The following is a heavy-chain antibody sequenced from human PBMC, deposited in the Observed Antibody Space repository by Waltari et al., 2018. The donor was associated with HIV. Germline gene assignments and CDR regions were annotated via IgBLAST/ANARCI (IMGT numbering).Heavy chain of an antibody. CDR2: IYTSGST. CDR3: ARDVIFGVVRGAFDI. D-gene: IGHD3-3*01. Sequence: QLQLQESGPGLTQPSQTLSLTCTASGGSISSGRCYCGWIRQPAGKGLEWIGRIYTSGSTNYNPSLKSRVTISVDTSKNQFSLKLSSVTAADTAVYYCARDVIFGVVRGAFDIWGQGTMVTVSS. CDR1: GGSISSGRCY. J-gene: IGHJ3*02. V-gene: IGHV4-61*02.